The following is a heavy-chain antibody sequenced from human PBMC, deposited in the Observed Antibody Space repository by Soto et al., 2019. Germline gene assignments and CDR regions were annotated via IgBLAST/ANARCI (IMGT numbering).Heavy chain of an antibody. J-gene: IGHJ5*02. CDR3: ARSWGVYCSSTSCSSPWFDP. CDR1: GFTFSSSE. D-gene: IGHD2-2*01. Sequence: RRLSFAASGFTFSSSEMNWVRQAPGKVLEWVSYISSDGSTIDYADSVKGRFTISRDNAKNSLYLQMNSLRAEDTAVYYCARSWGVYCSSTSCSSPWFDPWGQGTLVTVSS. V-gene: IGHV3-48*03. CDR2: ISSDGSTI.